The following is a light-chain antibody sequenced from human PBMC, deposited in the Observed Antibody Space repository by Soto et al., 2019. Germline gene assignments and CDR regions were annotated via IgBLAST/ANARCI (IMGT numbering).Light chain of an antibody. Sequence: QAVVTQPPSASGTPGQRVTISCSGSSSNIGTNTVIWYQQLPGAAPKLLIYSDKQRPSGVPDRFAGSKSGTSASLAISGLQSEDEADYYCAAWDVSLVVFGGGTKVTVL. CDR2: SDK. V-gene: IGLV1-44*01. J-gene: IGLJ2*01. CDR3: AAWDVSLVV. CDR1: SSNIGTNT.